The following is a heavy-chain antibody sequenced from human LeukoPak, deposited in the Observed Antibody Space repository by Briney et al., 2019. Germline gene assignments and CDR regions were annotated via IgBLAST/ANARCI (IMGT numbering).Heavy chain of an antibody. Sequence: PSETLSLPCTVSGASIHSHYWSWIPQPAGKGLEWIGRIYISGSTNYNSSLQSRVTMSVDTSKNQFSLKLTSVTAADTAVYYCARALNPLPGTYYFDYWGQGTLVTVSS. V-gene: IGHV4-4*07. J-gene: IGHJ4*02. D-gene: IGHD2-15*01. CDR2: IYISGST. CDR1: GASIHSHY. CDR3: ARALNPLPGTYYFDY.